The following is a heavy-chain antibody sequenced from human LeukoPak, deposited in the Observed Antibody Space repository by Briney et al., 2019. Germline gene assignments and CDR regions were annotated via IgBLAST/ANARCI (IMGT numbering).Heavy chain of an antibody. J-gene: IGHJ4*02. CDR1: GFSFESYG. CDR3: VKDCGLGGSRDY. D-gene: IGHD1-26*01. Sequence: PGGSLRLSCAPFGFSFESYGLHWVRQAPGKGLEWVTFIPFSGRDENYADSVRGRFTISRDNSKNTVYLQMNSLRPDDTGIYYCVKDCGLGGSRDYWGQGTLVTVSS. CDR2: IPFSGRDE. V-gene: IGHV3-30*02.